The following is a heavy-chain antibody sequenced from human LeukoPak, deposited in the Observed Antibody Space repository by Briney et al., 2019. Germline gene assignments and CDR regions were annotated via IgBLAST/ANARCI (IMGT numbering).Heavy chain of an antibody. V-gene: IGHV1-8*03. CDR2: MNPNSGNT. CDR1: GYTFTSYD. D-gene: IGHD3-16*02. J-gene: IGHJ4*02. Sequence: GASVKVSCKASGYTFTSYDINWVRQATGQGLEWMGWMNPNSGNTGYAQKFQGRVIITRNTSISTAYMELSSLRSEDTAVYYCARTYVWGSYRYTVYFDYWGQGTLVTVSS. CDR3: ARTYVWGSYRYTVYFDY.